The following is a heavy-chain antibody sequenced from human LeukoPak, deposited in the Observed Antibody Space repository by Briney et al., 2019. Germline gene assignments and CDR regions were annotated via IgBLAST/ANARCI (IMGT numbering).Heavy chain of an antibody. CDR1: GGSIRSYY. D-gene: IGHD5-24*01. CDR2: IYYSGST. CDR3: ARYSDGYLYYFDY. J-gene: IGHJ4*02. Sequence: SQTLSLTCTVSGGSIRSYYWSWIRQPPGKGLEWIGYIYYSGSTNYNPSLKSRVTISVDTSKNQFSLKLSSVTAADTAVYYCARYSDGYLYYFDYWGQGTLVTVSS. V-gene: IGHV4-59*01.